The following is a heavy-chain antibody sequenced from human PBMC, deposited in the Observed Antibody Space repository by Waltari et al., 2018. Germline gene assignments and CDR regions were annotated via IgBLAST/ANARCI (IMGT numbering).Heavy chain of an antibody. J-gene: IGHJ4*02. CDR1: GFTFSDLH. CDR2: IRNKANRYTT. Sequence: EVQLVESGGGLVQPGGSLRLSCADSGFTFSDLHMDWVRQAPGEGVEWVARIRNKANRYTTEYAASVKGRFTISRDDSKSSLYLQMNSLTPDDTAVYYCGGTRTGTHFDYWGQGTLVTVS. V-gene: IGHV3-72*01. D-gene: IGHD3-9*01. CDR3: GGTRTGTHFDY.